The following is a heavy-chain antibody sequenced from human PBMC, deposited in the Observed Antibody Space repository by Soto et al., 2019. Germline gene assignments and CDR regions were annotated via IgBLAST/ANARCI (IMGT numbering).Heavy chain of an antibody. Sequence: GSLKLSCNCSGFSFSEHAMTGVRQAPGKGLEWVGFIRNTPYGGTTDYAASVRGRFTISRDDSESIAYLQMNSLKTEDSGVYYCSRGSFGYYGPWGPGTLVTVSS. J-gene: IGHJ5*02. D-gene: IGHD2-2*03. CDR3: SRGSFGYYGP. CDR1: GFSFSEHA. CDR2: IRNTPYGGTT. V-gene: IGHV3-49*04.